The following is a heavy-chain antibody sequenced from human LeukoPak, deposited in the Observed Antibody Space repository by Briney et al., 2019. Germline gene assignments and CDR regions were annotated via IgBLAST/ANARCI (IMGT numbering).Heavy chain of an antibody. V-gene: IGHV4-39*01. D-gene: IGHD3-22*01. J-gene: IGHJ4*02. Sequence: SETLSLTCTVSGGSISSSSYYWGWIRQPPGKGLEWIGSIYYSGSTYYNPSLKSRVTISVDTSKNQFSLKLSSVTAADTAVYYCADSSGYYLPFDYWGQGTLVTVSS. CDR3: ADSSGYYLPFDY. CDR1: GGSISSSSYY. CDR2: IYYSGST.